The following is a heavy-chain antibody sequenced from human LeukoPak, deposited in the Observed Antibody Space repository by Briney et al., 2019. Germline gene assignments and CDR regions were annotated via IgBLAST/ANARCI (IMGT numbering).Heavy chain of an antibody. D-gene: IGHD6-19*01. CDR1: GFSFSSYG. V-gene: IGHV3-23*01. J-gene: IGHJ5*02. Sequence: PGGSLRLSCAASGFSFSSYGMSWVRQAPGKGLEWVSAISGGGGSTYYTDSVKGRFTISRDNSNNTLYLQMNSLRADDTAVYYCAEDALLHINGWLNWFDPWGQGTLVTVSS. CDR2: ISGGGGST. CDR3: AEDALLHINGWLNWFDP.